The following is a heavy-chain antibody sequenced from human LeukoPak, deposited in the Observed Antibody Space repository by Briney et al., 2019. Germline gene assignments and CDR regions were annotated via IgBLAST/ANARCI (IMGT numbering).Heavy chain of an antibody. V-gene: IGHV3-74*01. CDR1: RFSFSNSW. Sequence: GGSLRLSCAASRFSFSNSWMHWVRQTPGKGPEWVSSIRGDGGDTTYADSVKGRFTISRDNAKNTLYLQMNSLRADDTAVYYCAAEHDGFDIWGQGTMVTVSS. J-gene: IGHJ3*02. CDR2: IRGDGGDT. CDR3: AAEHDGFDI.